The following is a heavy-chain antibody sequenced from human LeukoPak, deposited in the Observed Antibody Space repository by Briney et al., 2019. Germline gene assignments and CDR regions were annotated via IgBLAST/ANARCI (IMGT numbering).Heavy chain of an antibody. CDR1: GYTFTGYY. Sequence: ASVKVSCKASGYTFTGYYMHWVRQAPGQGLEWMGWINPSSGGTNYAQKFQGRVTMTRDTSISTAYMELSRLRSDDTAVYYCATSSSWYVPFDYWGQGTLVTVSS. CDR2: INPSSGGT. D-gene: IGHD6-13*01. J-gene: IGHJ4*02. CDR3: ATSSSWYVPFDY. V-gene: IGHV1-2*02.